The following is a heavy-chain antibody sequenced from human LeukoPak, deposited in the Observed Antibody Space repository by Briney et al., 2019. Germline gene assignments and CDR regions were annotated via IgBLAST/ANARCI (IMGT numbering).Heavy chain of an antibody. CDR3: ARETKDIYSPSWGLYDTYYYIDA. D-gene: IGHD5/OR15-5a*01. CDR2: ISNNGGT. Sequence: SETLSLTCAVSPGSMDSGLYYWTWIRQPAGKGLEWLGRISNNGGTAYNPSLRSRVTITVDTSNNHLSLKLTSVTAADTAVYYCARETKDIYSPSWGLYDTYYYIDAWGKGTTVTVSS. V-gene: IGHV4-61*02. CDR1: PGSMDSGLYY. J-gene: IGHJ6*03.